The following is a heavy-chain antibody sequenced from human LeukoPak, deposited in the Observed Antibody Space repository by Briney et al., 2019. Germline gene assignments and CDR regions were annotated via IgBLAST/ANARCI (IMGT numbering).Heavy chain of an antibody. V-gene: IGHV4-34*01. D-gene: IGHD3-9*01. Sequence: SETLSLTCAVYGGSFSGYYWSWIRQPPGKGLEWIGEINHSGSTNYNPSLKSRVTISVDTSKNQFSLKLSSVTAADTAVYYCAGGIYYDILTGYYNVVDPWGQGTLVTVSS. CDR2: INHSGST. CDR1: GGSFSGYY. J-gene: IGHJ5*02. CDR3: AGGIYYDILTGYYNVVDP.